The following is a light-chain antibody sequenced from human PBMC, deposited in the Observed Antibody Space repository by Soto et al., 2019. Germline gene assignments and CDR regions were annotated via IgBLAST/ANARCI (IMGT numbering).Light chain of an antibody. Sequence: QSVVTQLPSASGTPGQRVTISCSGSSSNIGSNTVNWYQHLPGTAPKLLIYSNNQRPSGVPDRLSGSKSGTSASLAISGLQSEDEADYYCAAWDDSLNGVIFGGGTKLTVL. V-gene: IGLV1-44*01. CDR1: SSNIGSNT. CDR3: AAWDDSLNGVI. J-gene: IGLJ2*01. CDR2: SNN.